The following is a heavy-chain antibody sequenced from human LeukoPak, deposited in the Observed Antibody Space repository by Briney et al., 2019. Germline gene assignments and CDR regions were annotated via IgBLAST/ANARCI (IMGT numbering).Heavy chain of an antibody. D-gene: IGHD3-22*01. CDR3: ARDQHYYDSSGSVAGMDV. J-gene: IGHJ6*02. Sequence: ASVKVSCKASGYTFTSYYMHWVRQAPGQGLEWMGIINPSGGSTSYAQKFQGRVTVTRDTSTSTVYMELSSLRSEDTAVYYCARDQHYYDSSGSVAGMDVWGQGTTVTVSS. CDR1: GYTFTSYY. V-gene: IGHV1-46*01. CDR2: INPSGGST.